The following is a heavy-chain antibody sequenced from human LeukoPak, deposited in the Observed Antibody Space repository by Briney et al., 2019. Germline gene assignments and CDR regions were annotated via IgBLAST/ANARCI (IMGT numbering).Heavy chain of an antibody. V-gene: IGHV1-69*02. CDR3: ARGIAAAGPPEY. CDR1: GGTFSSYT. D-gene: IGHD6-13*01. CDR2: IIPILGIA. Sequence: SVKVSCKASGGTFSSYTISWVRQAPGQGLEWMGRIIPILGIANYAQKFQGRVTITADKSTSTAYMELSSPRSEDTAVYYCARGIAAAGPPEYWGQGTLVTVSS. J-gene: IGHJ4*02.